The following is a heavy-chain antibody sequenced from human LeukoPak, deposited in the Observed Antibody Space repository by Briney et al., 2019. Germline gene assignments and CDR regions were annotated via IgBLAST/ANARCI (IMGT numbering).Heavy chain of an antibody. CDR3: ARDPRISLAAYFDY. V-gene: IGHV6-1*01. D-gene: IGHD6-19*01. CDR2: TYYRFKWSN. CDR1: GDXVSSNTAA. Sequence: SQTLSLTCAISGDXVSSNTAAWNWIRQSPSRGLEWRGRTYYRFKWSNDYAVSVKSRITINPDTSKNQFSLQLNSVTPEDTAVYYCARDPRISLAAYFDYWGQGNLVTVSS. J-gene: IGHJ4*02.